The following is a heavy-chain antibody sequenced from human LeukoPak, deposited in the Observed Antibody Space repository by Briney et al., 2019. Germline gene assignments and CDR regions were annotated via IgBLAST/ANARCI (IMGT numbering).Heavy chain of an antibody. D-gene: IGHD4-23*01. Sequence: RTGRSLRLSCAASGFTFSSYAMHWVRQAPGKGLEWVAVISYDRNYADSVKGRFTISRDNSKNTLYLQMNSLRAEDTAVYYCARDVGATSTTVGSYWGQGTLVTVSS. J-gene: IGHJ4*02. CDR1: GFTFSSYA. CDR3: ARDVGATSTTVGSY. CDR2: ISYDR. V-gene: IGHV3-30*04.